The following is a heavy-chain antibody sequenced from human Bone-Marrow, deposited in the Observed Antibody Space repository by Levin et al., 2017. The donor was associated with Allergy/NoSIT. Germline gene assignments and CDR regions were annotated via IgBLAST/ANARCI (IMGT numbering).Heavy chain of an antibody. D-gene: IGHD3-3*01. V-gene: IGHV3-30*03. Sequence: PGGSLRLSCLASGFTFSNSAMHWVRQAPGKGLEWLTVVSDDGTTKFYADSVKGRFTISRDNSKNTLFLQMDRLRAEDTAIYYCARDIGAFGKRIHGNSYYMDVWGQGTTVAVSS. CDR1: GFTFSNSA. J-gene: IGHJ6*03. CDR3: ARDIGAFGKRIHGNSYYMDV. CDR2: VSDDGTTK.